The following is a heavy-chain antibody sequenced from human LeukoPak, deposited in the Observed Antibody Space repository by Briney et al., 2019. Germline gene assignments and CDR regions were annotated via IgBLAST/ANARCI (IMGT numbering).Heavy chain of an antibody. J-gene: IGHJ4*02. V-gene: IGHV4-39*01. CDR3: ARNVLLLWFGDPSHFDY. CDR2: IYYSGST. Sequence: PSETLSLTCTVSGGSISSSSYYWGWIRQPPGKGLEWIGSIYYSGSTYYNPSLKSRVTISVDTSTNQFSLKLSSVTAADTAVYYCARNVLLLWFGDPSHFDYWGQGTLVTVSS. CDR1: GGSISSSSYY. D-gene: IGHD3-10*01.